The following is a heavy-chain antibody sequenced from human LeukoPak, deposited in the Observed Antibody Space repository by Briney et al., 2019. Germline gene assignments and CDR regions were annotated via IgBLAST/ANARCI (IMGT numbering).Heavy chain of an antibody. V-gene: IGHV4-39*07. D-gene: IGHD2-2*01. Sequence: SETLSLTCIVSGGSISTSAYYWGWIRQPPGEGLQWIGSIYYSGSTNYNPSLKSRVTISVDTSKNQFSLKLSSVTAADTAVYYCARGIGYCSSTSCRPFDYWGQGTLVTVSS. CDR3: ARGIGYCSSTSCRPFDY. CDR2: IYYSGST. J-gene: IGHJ4*02. CDR1: GGSISTSAYY.